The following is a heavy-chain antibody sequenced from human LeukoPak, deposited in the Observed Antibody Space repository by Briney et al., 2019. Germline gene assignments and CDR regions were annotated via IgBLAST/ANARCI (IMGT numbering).Heavy chain of an antibody. J-gene: IGHJ4*02. Sequence: PSETLSLTCTVSGGSISSSSYYWGWIRQPPGKGLEWIGSIYYSGSTYYNPSLKSRVTISVDTSKNQFSLKLSSVTAADTAVYYCARGDYSDNPLDYWGQGTLVTVSS. CDR2: IYYSGST. V-gene: IGHV4-39*07. CDR1: GGSISSSSYY. D-gene: IGHD3-22*01. CDR3: ARGDYSDNPLDY.